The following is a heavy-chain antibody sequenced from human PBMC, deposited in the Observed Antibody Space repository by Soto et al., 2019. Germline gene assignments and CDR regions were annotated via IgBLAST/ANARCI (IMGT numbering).Heavy chain of an antibody. CDR3: ARAYCGGDCYRYYYYGMDV. V-gene: IGHV1-18*01. CDR1: GYTFTSYC. D-gene: IGHD2-21*02. Sequence: ASVKVSCKASGYTFTSYCISWVRQAPVQGLEWMGWISAYNGNTNYAQKLQGRVTMTTDTSTSTAYMELRSLRSDDTAVYYCARAYCGGDCYRYYYYGMDVWGQGTTVTVSS. J-gene: IGHJ6*02. CDR2: ISAYNGNT.